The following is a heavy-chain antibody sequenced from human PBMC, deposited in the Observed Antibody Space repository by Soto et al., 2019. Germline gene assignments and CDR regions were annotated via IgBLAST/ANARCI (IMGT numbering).Heavy chain of an antibody. D-gene: IGHD3-3*01. CDR1: GFTFSSYA. V-gene: IGHV3-23*01. J-gene: IGHJ4*02. CDR3: AKGKDFGVVIYYFDY. Sequence: SLRLSCAASGFTFSSYAMSWVRQAPGKGLEWVSAISGSGGSTYYADSVKGRFTISRDNSKNTLYLQMNSLRAEDTAVYYCAKGKDFGVVIYYFDYWGQGTLVTVSS. CDR2: ISGSGGST.